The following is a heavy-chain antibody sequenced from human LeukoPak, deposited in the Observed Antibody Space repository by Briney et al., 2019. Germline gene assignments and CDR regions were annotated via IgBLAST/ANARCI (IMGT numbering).Heavy chain of an antibody. V-gene: IGHV1-46*01. CDR3: ARGPDYAHYSSPWEGAFDI. CDR2: INPSGGST. D-gene: IGHD6-13*01. Sequence: ASVKVSCKASGYTFTSYYMHWVRQALGQGLEWMGIINPSGGSTSYAQKFQGRVTMTRDTYTSTVYMELSSLRSEDTAVYYCARGPDYAHYSSPWEGAFDIWGQGTMVTVSS. J-gene: IGHJ3*02. CDR1: GYTFTSYY.